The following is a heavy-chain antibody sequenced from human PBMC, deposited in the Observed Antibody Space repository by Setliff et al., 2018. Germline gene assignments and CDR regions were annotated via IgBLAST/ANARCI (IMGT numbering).Heavy chain of an antibody. CDR2: FNPSDGRA. J-gene: IGHJ4*02. CDR1: GHTFVTYY. Sequence: GASVKVSCKPSGHTFVTYYIQWVRQLPDQGLEWLGIFNPSDGRAKYAQKFQGRVTMTMDTSAKTMYMELNNLTFEDTAIYYCALGVLNYFDYWGQGALVTAPQ. CDR3: ALGVLNYFDY. D-gene: IGHD6-13*01. V-gene: IGHV1-46*01.